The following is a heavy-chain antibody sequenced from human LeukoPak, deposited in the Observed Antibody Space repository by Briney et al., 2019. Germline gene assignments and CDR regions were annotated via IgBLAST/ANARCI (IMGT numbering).Heavy chain of an antibody. D-gene: IGHD1-26*01. J-gene: IGHJ4*02. CDR3: ARERVGASPNFDY. CDR2: ISFDGSNT. V-gene: IGHV3-30-3*01. CDR1: GFTFSTYA. Sequence: GGSLRLSCAASGFTFSTYAMHWVRQAPGKGLEWVAVISFDGSNTYYPDSVKGRFTTSRDNSKNTLYLQMNSLRAEDTAVYYCARERVGASPNFDYWGQGTLVTVSS.